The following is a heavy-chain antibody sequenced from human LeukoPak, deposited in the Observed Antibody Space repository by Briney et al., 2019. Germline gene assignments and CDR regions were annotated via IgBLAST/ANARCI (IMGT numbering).Heavy chain of an antibody. CDR3: AKVRAGIAVAGKSYDYYGMDV. Sequence: LSGGSLRLSCAASGFTFSSYSMTCVRQAPGKGLEWVSGITGSGDTTSYADSVKGQFTISRDNSKNTVYLQMNSLRAEDTAVYYCAKVRAGIAVAGKSYDYYGMDVWGQGTTVTVSS. V-gene: IGHV3-23*01. CDR1: GFTFSSYS. D-gene: IGHD6-19*01. CDR2: ITGSGDTT. J-gene: IGHJ6*02.